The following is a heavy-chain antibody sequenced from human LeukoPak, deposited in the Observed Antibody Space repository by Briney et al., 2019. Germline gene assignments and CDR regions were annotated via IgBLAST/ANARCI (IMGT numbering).Heavy chain of an antibody. Sequence: GASVKVSCKASGYVFATSSISWVRQAPGQRPEWMGWIGPNSGNVQYGQNVQGRVTMTTDTSTSTAYMELKTLRSDDTAVYYCTRVRDSNNWWGAFDIWGQGTMVTVSS. CDR2: IGPNSGNV. V-gene: IGHV1-18*04. CDR3: TRVRDSNNWWGAFDI. CDR1: GYVFATSS. D-gene: IGHD6-13*01. J-gene: IGHJ3*02.